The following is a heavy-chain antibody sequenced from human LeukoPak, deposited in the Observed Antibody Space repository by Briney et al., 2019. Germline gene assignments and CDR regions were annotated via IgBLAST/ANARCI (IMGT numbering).Heavy chain of an antibody. D-gene: IGHD6-13*01. Sequence: PSETLSLTCTVSGVSISSYYWSWIRQPPGKGLEWIGYIYYGGSTNYNPSLKSRVTISVDTSKNQFSLKLNSVTAADTAVYYCRSSGTSWYADYWGQGTLVIVSS. CDR1: GVSISSYY. CDR3: RSSGTSWYADY. CDR2: IYYGGST. J-gene: IGHJ4*02. V-gene: IGHV4-59*08.